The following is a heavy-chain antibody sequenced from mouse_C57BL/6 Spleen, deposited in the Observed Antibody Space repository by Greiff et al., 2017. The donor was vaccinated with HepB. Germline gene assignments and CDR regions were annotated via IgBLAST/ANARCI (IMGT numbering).Heavy chain of an antibody. Sequence: VMLVESGAELARPGASVKMSCKASGYTFTSYTMHWVKQRPGQGLEWIGYINPSSGYTKYNQKFKDKATLTADKSSSTAYMQLSSLTSEDSAVYYCARSGDYDPFAYWGQGTLVTVSA. V-gene: IGHV1-4*01. J-gene: IGHJ3*01. D-gene: IGHD2-4*01. CDR1: GYTFTSYT. CDR2: INPSSGYT. CDR3: ARSGDYDPFAY.